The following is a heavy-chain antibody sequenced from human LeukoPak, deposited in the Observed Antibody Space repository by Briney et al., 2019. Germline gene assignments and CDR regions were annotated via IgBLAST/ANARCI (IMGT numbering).Heavy chain of an antibody. CDR1: GYTFTNYY. J-gene: IGHJ3*02. CDR2: INPNRGDT. CDR3: ARDRGLDTAMANAFDI. V-gene: IGHV1-2*02. Sequence: GASVKVSCKASGYTFTNYYMHWVRQAPGHGLEWMGWINPNRGDTNYAQKFQGRVTMTRDTSISTAYMELSRLRSDDTAVYYCARDRGLDTAMANAFDIWGQGTMVTVSS. D-gene: IGHD5-18*01.